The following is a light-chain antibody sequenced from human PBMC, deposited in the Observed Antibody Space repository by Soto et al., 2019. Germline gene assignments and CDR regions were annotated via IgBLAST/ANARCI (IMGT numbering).Light chain of an antibody. CDR1: QSVLYSSNNKNY. V-gene: IGKV4-1*01. CDR2: WAS. Sequence: DIVMTQSPDSLAVSLGERATINCKSSQSVLYSSNNKNYLAWYQQKPGQPPKLLIYWASTRESGVPDRFSGSGSGTDFTLTISSLQAEDVAVYYRQQYNSTPVTVGEGTKVEIK. CDR3: QQYNSTPVT. J-gene: IGKJ4*02.